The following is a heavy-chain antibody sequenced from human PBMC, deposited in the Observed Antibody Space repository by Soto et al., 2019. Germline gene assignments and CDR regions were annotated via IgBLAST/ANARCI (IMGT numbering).Heavy chain of an antibody. CDR1: GGTFSSYA. J-gene: IGHJ4*02. V-gene: IGHV1-69*01. CDR3: ARSLNDILTGYYVDY. D-gene: IGHD3-9*01. CDR2: IIPIFGTA. Sequence: QVQLVQSGAEVKKPGSSVKVSCKASGGTFSSYAISWVRQAPGQGLEWMGGIIPIFGTANYAQEFQGRVTIPADESTSTAYMELSSLRSEDTAVYYCARSLNDILTGYYVDYWGQGTLVTVSS.